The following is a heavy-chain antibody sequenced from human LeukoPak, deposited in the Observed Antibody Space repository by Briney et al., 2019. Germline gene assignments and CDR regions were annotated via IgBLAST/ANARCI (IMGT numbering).Heavy chain of an antibody. V-gene: IGHV4-31*03. Sequence: SETLSLTCTVSGGSITSGGYYWSWIRQHPGKGLEWIGYIYNSGSTNYNPSLKSRLTISVDTSKNQFSLTPSSVTAADTAVYYCARGKFGGYGLNVWGQGTTVTVSS. D-gene: IGHD3-10*01. CDR3: ARGKFGGYGLNV. CDR1: GGSITSGGYY. J-gene: IGHJ6*02. CDR2: IYNSGST.